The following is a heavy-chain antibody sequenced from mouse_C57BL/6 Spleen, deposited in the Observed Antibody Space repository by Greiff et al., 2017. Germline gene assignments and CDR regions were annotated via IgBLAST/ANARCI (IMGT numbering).Heavy chain of an antibody. CDR3: ARGKAYYSNPAWFAY. J-gene: IGHJ3*01. V-gene: IGHV1-26*01. Sequence: EVQLQQSGPELVKPGASVKISCKASGYTFTDYYMNWVKQSHGKSLEWIGDINPNNGGTSYNQKFKGKATLTVDKSSSTAYMELRSLTSEDSAVYYCARGKAYYSNPAWFAYWGQGTLVTVSA. D-gene: IGHD2-5*01. CDR2: INPNNGGT. CDR1: GYTFTDYY.